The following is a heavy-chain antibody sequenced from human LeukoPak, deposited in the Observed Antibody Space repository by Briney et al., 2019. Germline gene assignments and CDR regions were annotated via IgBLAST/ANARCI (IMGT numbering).Heavy chain of an antibody. CDR3: ARGYYFDY. Sequence: PGGSLRLSCAASGFTFSSYAMSWVRQALGKGLEWVANIKQDGSEKYYVDSVKGRFTISRDNAKNSLYLQMNSLRAEDTAVYYCARGYYFDYWGQGTLATVSS. V-gene: IGHV3-7*01. J-gene: IGHJ4*02. CDR2: IKQDGSEK. CDR1: GFTFSSYA.